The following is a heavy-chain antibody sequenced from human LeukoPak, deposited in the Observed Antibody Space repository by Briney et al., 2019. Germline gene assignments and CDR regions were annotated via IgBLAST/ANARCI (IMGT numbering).Heavy chain of an antibody. CDR3: ASYGSYYGFDY. Sequence: SETLSLTCGVYGGSFSGYYWSWIRQPPGKGLEWIGEINHSGSTNYNPSLKSRVTISVDTSKNQFSLKLSSVTAADTAVYYCASYGSYYGFDYWGQGTLVTVSS. V-gene: IGHV4-34*01. J-gene: IGHJ4*02. D-gene: IGHD1-26*01. CDR1: GGSFSGYY. CDR2: INHSGST.